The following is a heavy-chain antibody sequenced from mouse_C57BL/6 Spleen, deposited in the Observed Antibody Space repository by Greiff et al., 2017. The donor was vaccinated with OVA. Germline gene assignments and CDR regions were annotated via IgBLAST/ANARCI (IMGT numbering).Heavy chain of an antibody. J-gene: IGHJ4*01. CDR3: ARSPYYGSSPYAMDY. Sequence: QVHVKQPGAELVMPGASVKLSCKASGYTFTSYWMHWVKQRPGQGLEWIGEIDPSDSYTNYNQKFKGKSTLTVDKSSSTAYMQLSSLTSEDSAVYYCARSPYYGSSPYAMDYWGQGTSVTVSS. CDR1: GYTFTSYW. CDR2: IDPSDSYT. D-gene: IGHD1-1*01. V-gene: IGHV1-69*01.